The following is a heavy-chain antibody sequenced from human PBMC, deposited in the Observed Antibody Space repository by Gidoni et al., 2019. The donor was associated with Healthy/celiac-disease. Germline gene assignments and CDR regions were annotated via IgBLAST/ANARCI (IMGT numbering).Heavy chain of an antibody. CDR2: IYYSGST. J-gene: IGHJ5*02. Sequence: EWIGYIYYSGSTYYNPSLKSRVTISVDTSKNQFSLKLSSVTAADTAVYYCARDASSARFLAWLGWFDPWGQGTLVTVSS. CDR3: ARDASSARFLAWLGWFDP. D-gene: IGHD3-3*01. V-gene: IGHV4-31*02.